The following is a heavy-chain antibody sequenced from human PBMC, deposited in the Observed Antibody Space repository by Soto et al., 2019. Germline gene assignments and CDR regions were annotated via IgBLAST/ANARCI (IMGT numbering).Heavy chain of an antibody. Sequence: QVQLVQSGAEVKKPGASVKVSCKASGYIFTSYVIHWVRQAPGQRLEWMGWIHAGNGNTKYSQKFQGRVTITRDTSASTAYMELSSLRSEDTAVYYCARDKNDYGDYGDYWGQGTLVTVSS. CDR3: ARDKNDYGDYGDY. D-gene: IGHD4-17*01. V-gene: IGHV1-3*01. CDR2: IHAGNGNT. CDR1: GYIFTSYV. J-gene: IGHJ4*02.